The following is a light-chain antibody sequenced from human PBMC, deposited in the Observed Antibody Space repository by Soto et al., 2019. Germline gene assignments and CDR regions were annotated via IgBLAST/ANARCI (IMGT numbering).Light chain of an antibody. J-gene: IGLJ1*01. V-gene: IGLV1-44*01. CDR1: NSNIGSNT. Sequence: QSVLTQPPSVSGTPGQRVTISCSGRNSNIGSNTVNWYQQLPGTAPKLLIYYDNLRPSGVPDRISGSKSGTSASLAISGLQSDDEADYYCAAWDDSLNGRVFGTGTKVTVL. CDR2: YDN. CDR3: AAWDDSLNGRV.